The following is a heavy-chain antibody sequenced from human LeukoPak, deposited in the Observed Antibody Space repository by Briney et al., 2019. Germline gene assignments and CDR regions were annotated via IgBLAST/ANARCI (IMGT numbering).Heavy chain of an antibody. CDR1: GYSFTSYW. CDR2: IYSGDFDT. D-gene: IGHD1-26*01. Sequence: GESLKISCKGSGYSFTSYWIGWVRQMPGKGLEWMGIIYSGDFDTRYSPSFQGQVTLSADKSISTAYLQWSSLKAPDTAMYYCARQGSPQTPDYWGQGTLVTVSS. CDR3: ARQGSPQTPDY. J-gene: IGHJ4*02. V-gene: IGHV5-51*01.